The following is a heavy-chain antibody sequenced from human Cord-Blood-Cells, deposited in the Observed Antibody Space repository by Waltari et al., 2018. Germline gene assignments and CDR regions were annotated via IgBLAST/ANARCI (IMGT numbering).Heavy chain of an antibody. Sequence: QVQLQESGPGLVKPSETLSLTCTVPGGPISSYYWSWFRQPPGKGLEWIGYIYYSGSTNYNPSLKSRVTISVDTSKNQFSLKLSSVTAADTAVYYCASVTYYDILTGYYYFDYWGQGTLVTVSS. V-gene: IGHV4-59*01. D-gene: IGHD3-9*01. CDR3: ASVTYYDILTGYYYFDY. CDR2: IYYSGST. CDR1: GGPISSYY. J-gene: IGHJ4*02.